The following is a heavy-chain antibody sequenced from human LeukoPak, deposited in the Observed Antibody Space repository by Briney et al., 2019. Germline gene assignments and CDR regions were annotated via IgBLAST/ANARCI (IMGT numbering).Heavy chain of an antibody. Sequence: ASVKVSCKASGGTFSSYAISWVRQAPGQGLEWMGGIIPIFGTANYAQKFQGRVTITADESTSIAYMELSSLRSEDTAVYYCARDVCSGGSCYSYYWGQGTLVTVSS. CDR1: GGTFSSYA. CDR2: IIPIFGTA. D-gene: IGHD2-15*01. CDR3: ARDVCSGGSCYSYY. V-gene: IGHV1-69*13. J-gene: IGHJ4*02.